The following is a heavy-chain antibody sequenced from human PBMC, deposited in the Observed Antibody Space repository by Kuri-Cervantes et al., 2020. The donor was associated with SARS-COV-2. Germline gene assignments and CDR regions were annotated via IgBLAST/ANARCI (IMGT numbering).Heavy chain of an antibody. Sequence: GESLKISCKGSGYSFTSYWIGWVRQMPGKGLEWVGRVRGKANNYATAYAASVKGRFTISRDDLKNMAYLQMNSLKTEDTAVYYCTTLIDYWGQGALVTVSS. CDR3: TTLIDY. J-gene: IGHJ4*02. CDR1: GYSFTSYW. V-gene: IGHV3-73*01. CDR2: VRGKANNYAT.